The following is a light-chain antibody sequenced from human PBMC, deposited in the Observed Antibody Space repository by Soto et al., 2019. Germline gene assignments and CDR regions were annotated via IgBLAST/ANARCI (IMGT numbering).Light chain of an antibody. CDR2: ATS. Sequence: DIQMTQSPSSLSASVGDRVTMTCRASQSISSYLNWYQHKPGKAPKVLIYATSSLQSGVPSRFSGSGSGTDFTLTITNLQPEDFATYYCQQSYSSPLTFGGGTKVDIK. V-gene: IGKV1-39*01. CDR1: QSISSY. J-gene: IGKJ4*01. CDR3: QQSYSSPLT.